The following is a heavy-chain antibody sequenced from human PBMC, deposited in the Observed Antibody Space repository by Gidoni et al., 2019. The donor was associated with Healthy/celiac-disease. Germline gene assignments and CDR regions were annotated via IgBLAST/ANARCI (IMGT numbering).Heavy chain of an antibody. V-gene: IGHV4-34*01. CDR1: GGSFSGYY. CDR2: INHSGST. J-gene: IGHJ4*02. CDR3: ARTPPYSSSQRRIFDY. Sequence: QVQLQQGGAGRLTPSETLSLTCAGYGGSFSGYYGSWSRRPPGKGLEWIGEINHSGSTNYNPSLKSRVTISVDTSKNQFSLKLSSVTAADTAVYYCARTPPYSSSQRRIFDYWGQGTLVTVSS. D-gene: IGHD6-13*01.